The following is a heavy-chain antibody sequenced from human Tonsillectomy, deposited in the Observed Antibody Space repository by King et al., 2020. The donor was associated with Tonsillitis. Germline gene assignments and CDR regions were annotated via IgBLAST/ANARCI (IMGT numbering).Heavy chain of an antibody. Sequence: TLQESGPTLVKPTQTLTLTCTFSGFSLSTSGVGVGWIRQPPGKALEWLALIYWNDDKRYSPSLKSRLTITKDTSKNQVVLTMTNMDPVDTATYYCAHMHGSGWIEDAFDIWGQGTMVTVSS. V-gene: IGHV2-5*01. D-gene: IGHD6-19*01. CDR2: IYWNDDK. J-gene: IGHJ3*02. CDR3: AHMHGSGWIEDAFDI. CDR1: GFSLSTSGVG.